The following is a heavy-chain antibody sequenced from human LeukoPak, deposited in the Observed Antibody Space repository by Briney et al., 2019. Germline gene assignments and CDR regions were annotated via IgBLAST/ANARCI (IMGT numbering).Heavy chain of an antibody. Sequence: AGGSLRLSCAASGFTFSSYSMNWVRQAPGKGMEWVSYISSSSSTIYYADSVKGRFTISRDNAKNSLYLQMNSLRAEDTAVYYCARGVGATKGDYWGQGTLVTVSS. V-gene: IGHV3-48*04. CDR1: GFTFSSYS. J-gene: IGHJ4*02. CDR2: ISSSSSTI. D-gene: IGHD1-26*01. CDR3: ARGVGATKGDY.